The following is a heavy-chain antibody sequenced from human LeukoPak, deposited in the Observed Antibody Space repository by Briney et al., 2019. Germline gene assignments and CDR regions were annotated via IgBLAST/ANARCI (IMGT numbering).Heavy chain of an antibody. Sequence: SETLSLTCAVYGGSFSGYYWSWIRQPPGKGLEWIGEINHSGSTNYNPSLKSRVTISVDTSKNQFSLKLSSVTAADTAVYYCARDLEEYCSSTSCYHTYYLDYWGQGTLVTVSS. J-gene: IGHJ4*02. CDR3: ARDLEEYCSSTSCYHTYYLDY. V-gene: IGHV4-34*01. CDR2: INHSGST. CDR1: GGSFSGYY. D-gene: IGHD2-2*01.